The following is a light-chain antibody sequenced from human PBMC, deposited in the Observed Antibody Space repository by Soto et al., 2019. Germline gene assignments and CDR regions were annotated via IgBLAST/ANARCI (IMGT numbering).Light chain of an antibody. V-gene: IGKV3-11*01. Sequence: EVVLTQSPVTLSLSPGERATLSCRASQSFRGLLAWYQQKPGQAPRLLIYDAYNRATGIPPRFSGSGSGTDFTLTISSLEPADSAVYYCQQRHMWPITFGQETRLELK. J-gene: IGKJ5*01. CDR2: DAY. CDR3: QQRHMWPIT. CDR1: QSFRGL.